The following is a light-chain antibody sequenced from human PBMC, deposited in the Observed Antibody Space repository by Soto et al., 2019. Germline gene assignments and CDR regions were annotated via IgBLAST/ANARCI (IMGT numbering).Light chain of an antibody. V-gene: IGKV3-20*01. J-gene: IGKJ2*01. CDR1: QSVSSSY. CDR2: GAS. Sequence: EIVLTQSPGTLSLSPGERTTLSCRASQSVSSSYLAWYQQKPGQAPRLLIYGASSRATGIPDRFSGRGSGTDFTLTISRLEPEDFAVYYCQQYDSSPLTFGQGTKLEIK. CDR3: QQYDSSPLT.